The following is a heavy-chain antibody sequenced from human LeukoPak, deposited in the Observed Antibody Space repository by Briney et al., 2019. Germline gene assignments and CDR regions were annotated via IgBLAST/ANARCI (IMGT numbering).Heavy chain of an antibody. CDR3: AKHNGGGIVSYVAPGPPDYFDH. Sequence: PSETLSLTCTVSGGSISSGSYYWSWIRQPAGKGLECIGSIYFSGGVYYNPSLRSRVTISLDTSTKQLSLKLTSVTAADTAIYYCAKHNGGGIVSYVAPGPPDYFDHWGQGALVTVSS. CDR2: IYFSGGV. CDR1: GGSISSGSYY. D-gene: IGHD1-26*01. J-gene: IGHJ4*02. V-gene: IGHV4-39*01.